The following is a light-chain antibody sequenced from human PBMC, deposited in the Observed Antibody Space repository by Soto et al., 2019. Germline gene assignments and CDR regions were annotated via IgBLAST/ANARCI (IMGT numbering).Light chain of an antibody. V-gene: IGKV2-28*01. CDR3: MQALQTPIT. CDR1: QSLLHSNGYNY. J-gene: IGKJ4*01. CDR2: WGS. Sequence: DIVMTQSPLSLPVTPGEPASISCRSSQSLLHSNGYNYLDWYLQKPGQSPQLLIYWGSNRASGVPDRFSGSGSCTDFKLKISRVEAEDVGVYYCMQALQTPITFGGGTKVEIK.